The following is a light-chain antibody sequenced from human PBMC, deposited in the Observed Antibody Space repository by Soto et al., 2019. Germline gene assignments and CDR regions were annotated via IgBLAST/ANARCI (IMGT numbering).Light chain of an antibody. J-gene: IGKJ4*01. CDR2: WAS. CDR3: QKYYRTPLT. V-gene: IGKV4-1*01. Sequence: DIVMTQSPDSLAVSLGERATINCKSSQSVLYSSNNKNYLAWYQQKPGQPPKLLIYWASTRESGVPDRFSGSGSGTDFTLTISSLQAVDLAVYYCQKYYRTPLTFRGRTKV. CDR1: QSVLYSSNNKNY.